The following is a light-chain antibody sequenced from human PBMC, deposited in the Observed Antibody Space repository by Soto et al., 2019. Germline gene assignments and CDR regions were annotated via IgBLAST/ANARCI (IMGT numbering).Light chain of an antibody. V-gene: IGKV1-39*01. J-gene: IGKJ2*01. Sequence: DIQMTQSPSSLSAFMGDRVTITCRAAQSISTYLNWYQQKPGKAPNLLIYAASSLQDGVTSRFSGSGSGTYFTLTISTLQPEALATYYCQQTYTTPYTFGQGTNLAIK. CDR2: AAS. CDR1: QSISTY. CDR3: QQTYTTPYT.